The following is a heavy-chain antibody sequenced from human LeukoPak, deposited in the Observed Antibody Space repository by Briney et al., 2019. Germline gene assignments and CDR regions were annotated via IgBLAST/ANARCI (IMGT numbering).Heavy chain of an antibody. D-gene: IGHD6-19*01. CDR1: GGSISNNY. V-gene: IGHV4-59*01. CDR3: ARDNSGWLVNFDY. J-gene: IGHJ4*02. CDR2: ISYSGTT. Sequence: SETLSLTCTVSGGSISNNYWSWIRQPPGKGLEWIGYISYSGTTNYNPSLKSRVTISVETSKNQFSLKLSSVTAADTAVYYCARDNSGWLVNFDYWGQGTLVTVSS.